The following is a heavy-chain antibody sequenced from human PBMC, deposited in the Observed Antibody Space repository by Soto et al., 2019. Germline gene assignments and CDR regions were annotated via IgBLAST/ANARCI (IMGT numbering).Heavy chain of an antibody. D-gene: IGHD3-9*01. V-gene: IGHV4-59*08. J-gene: IGHJ1*01. CDR1: GGSISSYY. CDR3: TSDIPPGYFQH. Sequence: PSETLSLTCTVSGGSISSYYWNWIRQPPGKGLEWIGYIYYSGSTNYNPSLKSRVTISVDTSKNQFSLKLRSVTAADTAVYYCTSDIPPGYFQHWGQGTLVTVSS. CDR2: IYYSGST.